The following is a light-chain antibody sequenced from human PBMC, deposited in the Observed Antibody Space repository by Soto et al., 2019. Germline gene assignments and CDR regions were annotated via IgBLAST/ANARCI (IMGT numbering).Light chain of an antibody. CDR2: EVS. CDR3: SSYTITSTLV. V-gene: IGLV2-14*01. CDR1: SSDVGGYNF. J-gene: IGLJ1*01. Sequence: QSALTQPASVSGSPGQSITISCTGTSSDVGGYNFVSWYQQHPGKAPKLMIYEVSSRPSGVSNRFSGSKSGDTASLTISGLQAEYEADYYCSSYTITSTLVFGTGTQVTVL.